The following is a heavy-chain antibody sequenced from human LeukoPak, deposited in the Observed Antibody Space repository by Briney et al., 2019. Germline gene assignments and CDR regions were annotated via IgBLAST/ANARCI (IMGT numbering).Heavy chain of an antibody. Sequence: TGGSLRLSCAASGFTFSSYYMHWVRQAPGKGLVWVSRINVDGSSTNYADSVKGRFTISRENAKNTLYLQMNSLGAEDTAVYYCVRDGGYYDSSALAYWGQGTLVTVSS. D-gene: IGHD3-22*01. CDR3: VRDGGYYDSSALAY. V-gene: IGHV3-74*01. CDR2: INVDGSST. J-gene: IGHJ4*02. CDR1: GFTFSSYY.